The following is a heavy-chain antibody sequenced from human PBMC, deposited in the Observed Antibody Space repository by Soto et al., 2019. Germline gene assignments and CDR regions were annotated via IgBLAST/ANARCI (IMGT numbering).Heavy chain of an antibody. CDR2: IYYSGST. CDR3: ARQDGSGSYSAGNYYYGMDV. Sequence: SETLSLTCTVSGGSISSSSYYWGWIRQPPGKGLEWIGSIYYSGSTYYNPSLKSRVTISVDTSKNQFSLKLSSVTAADTAVYYCARQDGSGSYSAGNYYYGMDVWGQGTTVTVSS. V-gene: IGHV4-39*01. D-gene: IGHD3-10*01. CDR1: GGSISSSSYY. J-gene: IGHJ6*02.